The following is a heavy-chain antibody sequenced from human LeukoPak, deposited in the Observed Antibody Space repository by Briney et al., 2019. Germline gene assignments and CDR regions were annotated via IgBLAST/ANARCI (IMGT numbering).Heavy chain of an antibody. J-gene: IGHJ4*02. D-gene: IGHD3-10*01. CDR3: TTDRFGELPHTTRTLDY. CDR2: IKSKTDGGTT. Sequence: GGSLRLSCAASGFTFSNAWMSWVRQAPGKGLEWVGRIKSKTDGGTTDYAAPVKGRFTISRDDSNNTLYLQMNSLKTEDTAVYYCTTDRFGELPHTTRTLDYWGQGTLVTVSS. V-gene: IGHV3-15*01. CDR1: GFTFSNAW.